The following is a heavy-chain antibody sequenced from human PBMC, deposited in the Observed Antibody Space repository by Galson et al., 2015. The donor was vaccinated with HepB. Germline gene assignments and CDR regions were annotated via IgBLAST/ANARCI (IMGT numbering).Heavy chain of an antibody. V-gene: IGHV1-24*01. Sequence: SVKVSCKVSGYTLTELSMHWVRQAPGKGLEWMGGFDPEDGETIYAQKFQGRVTMTEDTSTDTAYMELSSLRSEDTAVYYCATAGSVGDYGSGSPWYFDLWGRGTLVTVSS. D-gene: IGHD3-10*01. CDR2: FDPEDGET. J-gene: IGHJ2*01. CDR3: ATAGSVGDYGSGSPWYFDL. CDR1: GYTLTELS.